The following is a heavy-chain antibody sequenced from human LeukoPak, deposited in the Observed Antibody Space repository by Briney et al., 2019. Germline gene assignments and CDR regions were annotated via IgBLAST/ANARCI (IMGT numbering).Heavy chain of an antibody. CDR3: TTERNWELLRPLGMDI. Sequence: GGSLRLSCAASGFNFNYVWMSWVRQAPGKGLEWVGRIRTKIDGETRDHAAPVKGRFTISRDDSKTTLYLQMNSLKTEDSALYYCTTERNWELLRPLGMDIWGQGTTVTVSS. CDR2: IRTKIDGETR. V-gene: IGHV3-15*01. D-gene: IGHD1-26*01. CDR1: GFNFNYVW. J-gene: IGHJ6*02.